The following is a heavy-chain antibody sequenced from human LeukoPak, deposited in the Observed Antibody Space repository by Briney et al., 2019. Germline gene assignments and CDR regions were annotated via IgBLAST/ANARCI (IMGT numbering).Heavy chain of an antibody. CDR2: ISYDGSNK. D-gene: IGHD2-2*02. J-gene: IGHJ3*02. CDR3: AGGWGCSSTSCYSYAFDI. Sequence: GGSLRLSCAASGFTFSSYGMHWVRQAPGKGLEWVAVISYDGSNKYYADSVKGRFTISRDNSKNTLYLQMNSLRAEDTAVYYCAGGWGCSSTSCYSYAFDIWGQGTMVTVSS. CDR1: GFTFSSYG. V-gene: IGHV3-30*03.